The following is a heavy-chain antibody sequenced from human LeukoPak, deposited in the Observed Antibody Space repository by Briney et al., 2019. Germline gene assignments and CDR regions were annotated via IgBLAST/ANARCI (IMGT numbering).Heavy chain of an antibody. CDR2: ISTSSDST. CDR3: ASVLYGSVFAN. D-gene: IGHD2-15*01. CDR1: GFTFSSYS. J-gene: IGHJ4*02. V-gene: IGHV3-23*01. Sequence: GGSLRLSCAASGFTFSSYSMSWVRQAPAKGLEWVSDISTSSDSTYHIESVRGRFTISRDNSKNTLYLQMNSLRVDDTAVYYCASVLYGSVFANWGQGTLVTVSS.